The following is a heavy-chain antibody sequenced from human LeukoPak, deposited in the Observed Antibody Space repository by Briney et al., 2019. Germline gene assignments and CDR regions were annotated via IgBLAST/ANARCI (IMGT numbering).Heavy chain of an antibody. CDR2: ISSSSSYI. D-gene: IGHD2-21*02. Sequence: PGGSLRLSCVASGFTFNNFGMNWVRQAPGKGLEWVSSISSSSSYIYYADSVKGRFTISRDNAKNSLYLQMNSLRAEDTAVYYCARAVVVTAIPSFDYWGQGTLVTVSS. V-gene: IGHV3-21*01. CDR1: GFTFNNFG. CDR3: ARAVVVTAIPSFDY. J-gene: IGHJ4*02.